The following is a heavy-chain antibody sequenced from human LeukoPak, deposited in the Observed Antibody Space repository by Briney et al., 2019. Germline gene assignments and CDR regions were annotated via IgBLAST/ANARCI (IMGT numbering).Heavy chain of an antibody. J-gene: IGHJ4*02. CDR3: ARDIYYYDSSGYYFPGGSDY. V-gene: IGHV3-11*04. D-gene: IGHD3-22*01. CDR1: GFTFSDYY. CDR2: ISSGGSTI. Sequence: GGSLRLSCAASGFTFSDYYMSWIRQAPGKGLEWVSYISSGGSTIYYADSVKGRFTISRDNAKNSLYLQMNSLRAEDTAVYYCARDIYYYDSSGYYFPGGSDYWGQGTLVTVSS.